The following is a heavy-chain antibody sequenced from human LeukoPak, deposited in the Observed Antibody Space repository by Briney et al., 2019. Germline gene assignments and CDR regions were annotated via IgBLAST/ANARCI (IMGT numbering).Heavy chain of an antibody. J-gene: IGHJ5*02. V-gene: IGHV1-69*01. Sequence: SVKVSCKASGGTFSSYAISWVRQAPGQGLEWMGGIIPIFGTANYAQKFQGRVTITADESTSTAYMELSSQRSEDTAVYYCARDGSDPLFGVNWFDPWGQGTLVTVSS. CDR2: IIPIFGTA. CDR1: GGTFSSYA. D-gene: IGHD3-3*01. CDR3: ARDGSDPLFGVNWFDP.